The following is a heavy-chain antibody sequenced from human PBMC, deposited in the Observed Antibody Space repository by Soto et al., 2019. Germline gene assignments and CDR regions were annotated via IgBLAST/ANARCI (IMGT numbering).Heavy chain of an antibody. D-gene: IGHD6-13*01. CDR3: AKGLINGRWYAED. Sequence: EVQLLESGGGLVHPGESLRLSCGASGFTFSTCVMTWVRQAPGKGLEWVSCINGSGTGTHYADSVKGRFNISRDNSKNTMYLHMNNLRVEDTGVYYCAKGLINGRWYAEDWGQGTLVTVSS. CDR2: INGSGTGT. J-gene: IGHJ4*02. CDR1: GFTFSTCV. V-gene: IGHV3-23*01.